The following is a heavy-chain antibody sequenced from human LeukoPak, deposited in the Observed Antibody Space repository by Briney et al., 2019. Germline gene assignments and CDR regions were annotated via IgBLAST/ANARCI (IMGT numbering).Heavy chain of an antibody. CDR3: ATGLRGYGGNFLS. CDR2: IYYSGSI. V-gene: IGHV4-39*07. Sequence: SETLSLTCTVSGGSISSSSYYWGWIRQPPGKGVEWIGSIYYSGSIDYNPSLKSRLTFSVATSKNHFSLNVSSVTAADTAVYYCATGLRGYGGNFLSWGQGTLVTASS. J-gene: IGHJ4*02. D-gene: IGHD4-23*01. CDR1: GGSISSSSYY.